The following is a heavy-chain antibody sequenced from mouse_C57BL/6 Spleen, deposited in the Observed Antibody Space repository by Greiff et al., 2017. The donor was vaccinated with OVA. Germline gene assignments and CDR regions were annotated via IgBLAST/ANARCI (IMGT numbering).Heavy chain of an antibody. CDR3: AKRVYYGSLDY. J-gene: IGHJ2*01. Sequence: VQLQQQSGPELVKPGASVKISCKASGYAFSSSWMNWVKQRPGKGLEWIGRIYPGDGDTNYNGKFKGKATLTADKSSSTAYMQLSSLTSEDSAVYFCAKRVYYGSLDYWGQGTTLTVSS. CDR2: IYPGDGDT. CDR1: GYAFSSSW. D-gene: IGHD1-1*01. V-gene: IGHV1-82*01.